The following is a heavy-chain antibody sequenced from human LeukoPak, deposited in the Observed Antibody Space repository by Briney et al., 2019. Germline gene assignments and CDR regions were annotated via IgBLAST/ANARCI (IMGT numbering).Heavy chain of an antibody. CDR1: GFTFSSSW. CDR3: ARADPYYGGRSFFDY. J-gene: IGHJ4*02. V-gene: IGHV3-7*02. D-gene: IGHD4-23*01. Sequence: GGSLRLSCVASGFTFSSSWMNWVRQAPGKGLEWVANIKGDGSVQSYVDSVKGRFTISRDNAKNSLYLQMNSLRAEDTAVYYCARADPYYGGRSFFDYWGQGTLVTVSS. CDR2: IKGDGSVQ.